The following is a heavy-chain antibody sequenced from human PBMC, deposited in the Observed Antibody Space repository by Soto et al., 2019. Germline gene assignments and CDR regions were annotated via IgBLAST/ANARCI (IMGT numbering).Heavy chain of an antibody. CDR2: IYYNGNT. CDR1: GGSIYTSNYH. J-gene: IGHJ4*02. CDR3: ARQRRYYDSSGYPDS. Sequence: SQTLSLTCIVSGGSIYTSNYHWGWIRQSPGKGLQWIGSIYYNGNTDYNPSLKSRVTISADTSKNRFSLKLTSVTAADTAVYYCARQRRYYDSSGYPDSWGQGTLVTVSS. D-gene: IGHD3-22*01. V-gene: IGHV4-39*01.